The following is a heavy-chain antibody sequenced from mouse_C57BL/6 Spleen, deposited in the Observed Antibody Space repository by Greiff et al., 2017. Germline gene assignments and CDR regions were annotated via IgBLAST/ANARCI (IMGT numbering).Heavy chain of an antibody. J-gene: IGHJ4*01. Sequence: QVQLQQSGPGLVQPSQSLSITCTVSGFSLTSYGVHWVRQSPGKGLEWLGVIWSGGSTDYNAAFISRLSISKDNSKSQVFFKMNSLQADDTARYYCARDPDYAMDYWGQGTSVTVSS. V-gene: IGHV2-2*01. CDR1: GFSLTSYG. CDR3: ARDPDYAMDY. CDR2: IWSGGST.